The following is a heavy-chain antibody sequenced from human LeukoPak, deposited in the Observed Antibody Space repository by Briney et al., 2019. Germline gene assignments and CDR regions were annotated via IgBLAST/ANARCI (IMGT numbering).Heavy chain of an antibody. D-gene: IGHD3-22*01. J-gene: IGHJ3*02. Sequence: ASVKVSCKASGYTFTGYYMHWVRQAPGQGLEWMGWINPNSGGTNYAQKFQGRVTMTRDTSISTAYMELSRLRSDGTAVYYCASEAVVIVSAFDIWGQGTMVTVSS. V-gene: IGHV1-2*02. CDR1: GYTFTGYY. CDR2: INPNSGGT. CDR3: ASEAVVIVSAFDI.